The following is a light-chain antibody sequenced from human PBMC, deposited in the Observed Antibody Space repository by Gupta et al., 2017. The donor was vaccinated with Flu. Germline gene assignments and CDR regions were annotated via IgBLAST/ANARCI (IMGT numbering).Light chain of an antibody. CDR3: SSYAGSNNLV. CDR2: EVS. Sequence: SVTISCTGTSSDVGAYNDVSWYQQHPGKAPKLMIYEVSKRPSGVPDRFSGSKSGNTASLTVSGLQAEDEADYYCSSYAGSNNLVFGGGTKLTVL. V-gene: IGLV2-8*01. J-gene: IGLJ2*01. CDR1: SSDVGAYND.